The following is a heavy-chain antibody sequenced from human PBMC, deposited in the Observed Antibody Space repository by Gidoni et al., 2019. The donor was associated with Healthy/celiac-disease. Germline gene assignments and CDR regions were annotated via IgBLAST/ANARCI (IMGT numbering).Heavy chain of an antibody. CDR1: GFTVSRNY. CDR2: LYSGGST. D-gene: IGHD3-22*01. Sequence: EVQLVESGGGLIQPGGSLRLSCAASGFTVSRNYIGWVRQAPGKGLEWVPVLYSGGSTYYADSVKGRFTISRDNSKNTLYLQMNSLRAEDTAVYYCARDRAYDSSGYYPLGYYFDYWGQGTLVTVSS. CDR3: ARDRAYDSSGYYPLGYYFDY. J-gene: IGHJ4*02. V-gene: IGHV3-53*01.